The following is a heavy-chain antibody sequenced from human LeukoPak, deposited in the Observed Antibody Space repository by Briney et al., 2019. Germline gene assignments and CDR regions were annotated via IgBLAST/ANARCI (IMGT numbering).Heavy chain of an antibody. CDR2: IKSDGINT. D-gene: IGHD1-26*01. CDR3: ARPSHSGYDEGMDV. Sequence: PGGSLRLSCAASGFTFSSYWMHWVRQAPGKGLVWVSRIKSDGINTIYADSVKGRFTISRDNAENTLYLQMNSLRVDDTAVYYCARPSHSGYDEGMDVWGQGTTVIVSS. CDR1: GFTFSSYW. V-gene: IGHV3-74*01. J-gene: IGHJ6*02.